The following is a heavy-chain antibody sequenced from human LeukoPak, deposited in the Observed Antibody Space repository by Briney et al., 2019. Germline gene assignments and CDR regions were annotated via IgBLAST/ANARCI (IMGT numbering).Heavy chain of an antibody. CDR3: TTMNIATAPDS. D-gene: IGHD6-13*01. CDR2: IWSDGSNK. V-gene: IGHV3-33*03. CDR1: GFTFSNYG. Sequence: GGSLRLSCAASGFTFSNYGMHWVRQAPGKGLEWVAVIWSDGSNKHYADSARGRFTISRDNAKNTVYLQMSSLRAEDTAVYYCTTMNIATAPDSWGQGTLVTVSS. J-gene: IGHJ1*01.